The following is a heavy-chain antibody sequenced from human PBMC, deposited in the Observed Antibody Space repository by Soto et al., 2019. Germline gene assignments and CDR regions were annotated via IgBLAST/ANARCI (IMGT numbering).Heavy chain of an antibody. D-gene: IGHD6-19*01. CDR2: ISWNSGSI. J-gene: IGHJ1*01. V-gene: IGHV3-9*01. CDR3: AKDKEQWLVLGYFQH. CDR1: GFTFDDYA. Sequence: EVQLVESGGGLVQPGRSLRLSCAASGFTFDDYAMHWVRQAPGKGLEWVSGISWNSGSIGYADSVKGRFTISRDNAKNSLYLQMNSLRAEDTALYYCAKDKEQWLVLGYFQHWGQGTLVTVSS.